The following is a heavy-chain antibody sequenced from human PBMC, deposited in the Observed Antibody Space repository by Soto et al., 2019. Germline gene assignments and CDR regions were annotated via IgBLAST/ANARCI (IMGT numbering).Heavy chain of an antibody. J-gene: IGHJ6*02. D-gene: IGHD3-3*01. V-gene: IGHV1-18*01. CDR1: GYTFTSYG. Sequence: ASVKVSCKASGYTFTSYGISWVRQAPGQGLEWMGWISAYNGNTNYAQKLQGRVTMTTDTSTSTADMELRSLKSDNTAVYYCARVFCDFLCGYYSLNYYYYYGMDVWGQGTTVTVSS. CDR2: ISAYNGNT. CDR3: ARVFCDFLCGYYSLNYYYYYGMDV.